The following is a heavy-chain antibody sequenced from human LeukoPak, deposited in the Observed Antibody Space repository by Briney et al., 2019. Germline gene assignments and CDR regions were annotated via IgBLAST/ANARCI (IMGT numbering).Heavy chain of an antibody. Sequence: GGSLRLSCSASGFTFSSYSMNWVRQAPGKGLEWVSYNSSSSSTIYYADSVKGRFTISRDNAKNSLYLQMNSLRAEDTAVYYCARGVCSGGSCYYFDYWGQGTLVTVSS. J-gene: IGHJ4*02. CDR3: ARGVCSGGSCYYFDY. D-gene: IGHD2-15*01. CDR1: GFTFSSYS. CDR2: NSSSSSTI. V-gene: IGHV3-48*04.